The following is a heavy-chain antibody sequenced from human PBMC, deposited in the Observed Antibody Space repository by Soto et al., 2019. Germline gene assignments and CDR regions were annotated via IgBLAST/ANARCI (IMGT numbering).Heavy chain of an antibody. J-gene: IGHJ6*02. CDR1: HLTFSCYA. CDR2: IIPIFGTA. CDR3: AGGHPRGTARLYYYGVEV. V-gene: IGHV1-69*06. Sequence: SVPVSRTASHLTFSCYAISCVRPAPGQGLEWMGGIIPIFGTANYAQKFQGRVTITADKSTSTAYMELSSLRSEDTAVYYCAGGHPRGTARLYYYGVEVWGQGTKVTVSS. D-gene: IGHD6-6*01.